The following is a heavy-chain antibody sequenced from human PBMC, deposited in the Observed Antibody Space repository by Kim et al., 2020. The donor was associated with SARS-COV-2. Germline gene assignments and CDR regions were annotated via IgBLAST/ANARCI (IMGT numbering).Heavy chain of an antibody. D-gene: IGHD6-13*01. V-gene: IGHV6-1*01. CDR3: ARTLAATGRPYFDN. CDR1: GDSVSSNSAT. CDR2: TYYRSKWYN. Sequence: SQTLSLTCAISGDSVSSNSATWNWIRQSPSRGLEWLGRTYYRSKWYNDYAVSVKSRITINPDTSKNQFSLQLNSVTPEDTAVYYCARTLAATGRPYFDNWGQGTLVTVSS. J-gene: IGHJ4*02.